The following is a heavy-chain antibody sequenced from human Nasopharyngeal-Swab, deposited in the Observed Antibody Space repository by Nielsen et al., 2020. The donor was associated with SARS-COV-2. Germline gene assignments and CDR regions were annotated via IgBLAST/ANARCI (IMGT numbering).Heavy chain of an antibody. Sequence: ASVKVSCKASGYTFTSYYMHWVRQAPGQGLEWMGWINPNSGGTNYAQKFQGRVTMTRDTSTSTVYMELSSLRSEDTAVYYCARVGIFGVVKMDYWGQGTLVTVSS. V-gene: IGHV1-2*02. J-gene: IGHJ4*02. CDR3: ARVGIFGVVKMDY. CDR1: GYTFTSYY. D-gene: IGHD3-3*01. CDR2: INPNSGGT.